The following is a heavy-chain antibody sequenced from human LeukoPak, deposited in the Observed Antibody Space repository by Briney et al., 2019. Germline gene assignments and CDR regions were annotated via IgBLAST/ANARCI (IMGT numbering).Heavy chain of an antibody. J-gene: IGHJ3*01. D-gene: IGHD1-26*01. V-gene: IGHV3-30*04. Sequence: GGSLRLSCAASGFTFSSYAMHWVRQAPGKGLEWVAVISYDGSNKYYADSVKGRFTISRDNAKNSLYLQMNSLRVEDTALYYCAKDRGGSSELGDAFDVWGQGTMVRVSS. CDR2: ISYDGSNK. CDR1: GFTFSSYA. CDR3: AKDRGGSSELGDAFDV.